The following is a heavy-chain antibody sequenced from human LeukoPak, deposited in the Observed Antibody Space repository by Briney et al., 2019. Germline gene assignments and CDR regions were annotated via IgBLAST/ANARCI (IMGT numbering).Heavy chain of an antibody. J-gene: IGHJ4*02. CDR3: GTAQY. V-gene: IGHV3-74*01. CDR2: ISSDGSTT. Sequence: GGSLRLSCAAFGFILNDFWMHWLRQVPGKGPVWVSRISSDGSTTYYADSVKGRFTISRDNAKNTLYLQMSSLRVEDTAVYYCGTAQYWGQGTLLTVSS. CDR1: GFILNDFW.